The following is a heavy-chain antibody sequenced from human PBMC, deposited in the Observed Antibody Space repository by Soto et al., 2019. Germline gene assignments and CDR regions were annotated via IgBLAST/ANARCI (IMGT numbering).Heavy chain of an antibody. CDR2: IIPIFGTA. CDR1: GGTFSRYS. D-gene: IGHD1-26*01. J-gene: IGHJ5*02. Sequence: ASVKVSCKGSGGTFSRYSISWVLQAPGQGLEWMGGIIPIFGTANYAQKFQGRVTITADESTSTAYMELSSLRFEDTAVYYCARAIVGPTTTGWLDPWGQGTLVTVSS. V-gene: IGHV1-69*13. CDR3: ARAIVGPTTTGWLDP.